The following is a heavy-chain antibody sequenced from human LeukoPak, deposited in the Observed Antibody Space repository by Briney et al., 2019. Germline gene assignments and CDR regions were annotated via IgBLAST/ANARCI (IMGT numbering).Heavy chain of an antibody. Sequence: SETLSLACTLSGGSISSYYWSWIREPPGKGLEWMGYIYYSGSTNYNPSLKSRVTISVDTSKNQFSLKLSSVTAADTAVYYCASLNGWELLGAFDIWGQGTMVTVSS. D-gene: IGHD1-26*01. J-gene: IGHJ3*02. CDR3: ASLNGWELLGAFDI. V-gene: IGHV4-59*12. CDR1: GGSISSYY. CDR2: IYYSGST.